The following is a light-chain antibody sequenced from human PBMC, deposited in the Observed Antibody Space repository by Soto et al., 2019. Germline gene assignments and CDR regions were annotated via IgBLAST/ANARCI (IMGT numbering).Light chain of an antibody. CDR3: SSYTSRRTHLYV. V-gene: IGLV2-14*01. CDR1: SSDVGGYNY. CDR2: DVS. J-gene: IGLJ1*01. Sequence: QSALTQPASVSGSPGQSITISCTGTSSDVGGYNYVSWYQQHPGKAPKLMIYDVSNRPSGVSNRFSGSKSGNTASLTISGLQAVAEADYYCSSYTSRRTHLYVFGTGPKVTVL.